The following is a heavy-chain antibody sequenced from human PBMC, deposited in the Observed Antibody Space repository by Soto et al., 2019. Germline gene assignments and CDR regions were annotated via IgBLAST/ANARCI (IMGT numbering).Heavy chain of an antibody. CDR3: VRLNGYCISSSCHGHYAMDV. V-gene: IGHV4-39*01. CDR1: NAPVDSITST. Sequence: SETLSPTCTLGNAPVDSITSTCGWIRQPPGKGLEWIGSIYNSGRTYYNPSLNSRVTVSVDTSKNQFSLKVTSVTAADTAVYYCVRLNGYCISSSCHGHYAMDVWGQGTTVT. D-gene: IGHD2-2*01. CDR2: IYNSGRT. J-gene: IGHJ6*02.